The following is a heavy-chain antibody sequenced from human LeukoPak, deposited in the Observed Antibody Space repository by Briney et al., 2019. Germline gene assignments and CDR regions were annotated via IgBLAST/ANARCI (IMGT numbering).Heavy chain of an antibody. V-gene: IGHV4-4*07. CDR2: IYTSGST. J-gene: IGHJ6*03. CDR3: ARHQGGDYDILTGYLGYYMDV. Sequence: PSETLSLTCTVSGGSISSYYWSWIRQPAGKGLEWIGRIYTSGSTNYNPSLKSRVTMSVDTSKNQLSLKLSSVTAADTAVYYCARHQGGDYDILTGYLGYYMDVWGKGTTVTISS. CDR1: GGSISSYY. D-gene: IGHD3-9*01.